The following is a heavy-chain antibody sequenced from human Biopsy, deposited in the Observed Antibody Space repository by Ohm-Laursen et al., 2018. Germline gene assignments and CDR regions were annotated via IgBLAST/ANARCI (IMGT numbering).Heavy chain of an antibody. CDR2: IVVGGGKT. CDR1: GFTFNRSA. CDR3: ASRPNCGGDCSSGFDY. D-gene: IGHD2-21*02. J-gene: IGHJ4*02. V-gene: IGHV1-58*02. Sequence: SVKVSCKASGFTFNRSAMQWVRQARGQRLEWIGWIVVGGGKTNYAQKLQERVTITKDMSTSTAYMELSSLRYEDTAVYYCASRPNCGGDCSSGFDYWGQGTLVTVSS.